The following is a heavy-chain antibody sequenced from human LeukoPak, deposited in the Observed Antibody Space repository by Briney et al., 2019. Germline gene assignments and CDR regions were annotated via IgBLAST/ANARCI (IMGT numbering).Heavy chain of an antibody. CDR1: GFTVSSNY. J-gene: IGHJ2*01. CDR3: ARYDFILISYFDL. V-gene: IGHV3-53*01. D-gene: IGHD3-3*01. CDR2: IYSGGST. Sequence: GGSLRLSCAASGFTVSSNYMSWVRQAPGRGLEWVSVIYSGGSTYYADSVKGRFTISRDNSKNTLYLQMNSLRAEDTAVYHCARYDFILISYFDLWGRGTLVTVSS.